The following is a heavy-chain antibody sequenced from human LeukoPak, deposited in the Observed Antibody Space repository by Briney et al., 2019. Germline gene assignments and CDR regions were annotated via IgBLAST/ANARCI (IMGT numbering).Heavy chain of an antibody. J-gene: IGHJ5*02. D-gene: IGHD3-10*01. CDR3: ARDAYYYGSGSSPLDP. CDR2: IYYSGST. CDR1: GGSISSYC. V-gene: IGHV4-39*07. Sequence: SETLSLTCTVSGGSISSYCWGWIRQPPGKGLEWIGSIYYSGSTYYNPSLKSRVTMSVDTSKNQFSLKLSSVTAADTAVYYCARDAYYYGSGSSPLDPWGQGTLVTVSS.